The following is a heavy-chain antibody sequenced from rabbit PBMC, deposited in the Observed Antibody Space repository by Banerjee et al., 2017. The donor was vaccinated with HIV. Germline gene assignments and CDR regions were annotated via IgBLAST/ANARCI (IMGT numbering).Heavy chain of an antibody. Sequence: QSLEESGGDLVQPGASLTLTCKASGFDFSSNAMCWVRQAPGKGLELVACIYTSSGNTWYASWVKGRFTLSKTSSTTVTLQMTSLTAADTATYFCARSGSSGYFDFLDLWGPGTLVTVS. D-gene: IGHD1-1*01. J-gene: IGHJ6*01. V-gene: IGHV1S40*01. CDR2: IYTSSGNT. CDR1: GFDFSSNA. CDR3: ARSGSSGYFDFLDL.